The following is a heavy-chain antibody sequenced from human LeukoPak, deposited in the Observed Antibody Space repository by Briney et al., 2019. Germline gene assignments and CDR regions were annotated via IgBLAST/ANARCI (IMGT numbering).Heavy chain of an antibody. Sequence: ASVKVSCKASGYTFTSYNINWVRQTPGQGLEWMGWMNTNSGNTGYAQKFQGRVTMTRNTSISTAYMELSSLTSDDTAVYYCARRMYLKYTWFDPWGQGTLVTVSS. J-gene: IGHJ5*02. V-gene: IGHV1-8*01. CDR1: GYTFTSYN. CDR2: MNTNSGNT. D-gene: IGHD2-8*01. CDR3: ARRMYLKYTWFDP.